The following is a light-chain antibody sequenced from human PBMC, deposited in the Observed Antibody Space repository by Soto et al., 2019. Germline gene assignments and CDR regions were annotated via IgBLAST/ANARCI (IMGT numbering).Light chain of an antibody. Sequence: QSALTQPRSVSGSPGQSVTISCTGTSSDVGGFDYVSWYQQHPGKAPKLLIYDVTKRPSGVPDRFSGSKSGSTASLTISGLQVDDEADYYCCSDAGTYVFGTGTKLTVL. CDR2: DVT. V-gene: IGLV2-11*01. CDR3: CSDAGTYV. CDR1: SSDVGGFDY. J-gene: IGLJ1*01.